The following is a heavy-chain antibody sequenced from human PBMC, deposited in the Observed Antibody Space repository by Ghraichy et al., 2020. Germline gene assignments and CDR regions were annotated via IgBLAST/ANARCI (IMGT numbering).Heavy chain of an antibody. Sequence: ASVKVSCKASGYTFTAYYLQWVRQAPGQGLEWMEWFNPHSGGTKFAQKFQDRVTLTGDTSSTTAYMELRSLRSDDTAVYYCARDLAYYDFWTGYSKPSFDYWGQGTLVTVSS. V-gene: IGHV1-2*02. J-gene: IGHJ4*02. CDR2: FNPHSGGT. CDR3: ARDLAYYDFWTGYSKPSFDY. CDR1: GYTFTAYY. D-gene: IGHD3-3*01.